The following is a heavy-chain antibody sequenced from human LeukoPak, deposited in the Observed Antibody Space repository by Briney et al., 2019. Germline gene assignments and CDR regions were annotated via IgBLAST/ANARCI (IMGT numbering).Heavy chain of an antibody. D-gene: IGHD6-19*01. Sequence: ASVKVSCKASGYTFTSYGISWVRQAPGQGLEWMGWINPNSGGTNYAQKFQGRVTMTRDTSISTAYMELSRLRSDDTAVYYCARGSGRFDYWGQGTLVTVSS. CDR3: ARGSGRFDY. CDR1: GYTFTSYG. V-gene: IGHV1-2*02. CDR2: INPNSGGT. J-gene: IGHJ4*02.